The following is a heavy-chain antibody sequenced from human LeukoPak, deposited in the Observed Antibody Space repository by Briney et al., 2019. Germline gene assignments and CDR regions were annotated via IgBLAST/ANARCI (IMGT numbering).Heavy chain of an antibody. V-gene: IGHV3-53*04. CDR1: GFTVNNNY. CDR2: IYSGGST. J-gene: IGHJ4*02. D-gene: IGHD6-19*01. CDR3: ARAPEWLIFDY. Sequence: GGSLRLSCAASGFTVNNNYMSWVRQAPGKGLEWVSVIYSGGSTYYADSVKGRFTISRHNSKNTLYLQMSSLRAEDTAVYYCARAPEWLIFDYWGQGTLVTVSS.